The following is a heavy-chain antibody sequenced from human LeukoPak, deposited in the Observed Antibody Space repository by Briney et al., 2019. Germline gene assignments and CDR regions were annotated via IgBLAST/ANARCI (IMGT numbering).Heavy chain of an antibody. CDR3: AREASSGWYADFDY. CDR2: IYTSGST. J-gene: IGHJ4*02. V-gene: IGHV4-4*07. CDR1: GGSISSYY. D-gene: IGHD6-19*01. Sequence: SETLSLTCTVSGGSISSYYWSWIRQPPGKGLEWIGRIYTSGSTNYNPSLKSRVTMSVDTSKNQFSLKLSSVTAADTAVYYCAREASSGWYADFDYWGQGTLVTVSS.